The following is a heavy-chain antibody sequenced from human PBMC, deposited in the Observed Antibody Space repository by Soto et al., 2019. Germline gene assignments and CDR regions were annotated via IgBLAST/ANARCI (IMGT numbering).Heavy chain of an antibody. CDR1: GLTFSSYS. D-gene: IGHD3-22*01. J-gene: IGHJ4*02. Sequence: PWGSLRLSCAASGLTFSSYSMNWVRQAPGKGLEWVSSISSSISYIYYADSVKGRFTISRDNAKNSLYLQMNSLRAEDTAVYYCARVSSSSGYYFVESFWPCEYWGKGTLVIVSA. CDR3: ARVSSSSGYYFVESFWPCEY. CDR2: ISSSISYI. V-gene: IGHV3-21*01.